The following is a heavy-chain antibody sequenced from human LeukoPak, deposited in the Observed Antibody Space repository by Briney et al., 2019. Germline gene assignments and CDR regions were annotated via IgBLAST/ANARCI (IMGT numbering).Heavy chain of an antibody. V-gene: IGHV1-2*02. D-gene: IGHD3-22*01. CDR1: GYTFTGYY. CDR2: INPNSGGT. J-gene: IGHJ4*02. CDR3: ARAYNYYDSSGYHKGEIDY. Sequence: ASVKVSCKASGYTFTGYYMHWVRQAPGQGLEWMGWINPNSGGTNYAQKFQGRVTMTRDTSISTAYMELSRLRSDDTAVYYCARAYNYYDSSGYHKGEIDYWGQGTLVTVSS.